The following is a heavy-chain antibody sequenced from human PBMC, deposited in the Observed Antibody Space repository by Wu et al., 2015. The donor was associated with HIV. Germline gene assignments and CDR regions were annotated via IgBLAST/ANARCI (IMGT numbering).Heavy chain of an antibody. CDR1: GYTFTGYY. V-gene: IGHV1-69*18. CDR2: FIPIFGTA. J-gene: IGHJ4*02. CDR3: ARTDGLVDGGNSGYDY. D-gene: IGHD4-23*01. Sequence: QVQLVQSGAEVKKPGASVKVSCKASGYTFTGYYMHWVRQAPGQGLEWMGRFIPIFGTANYAQKFQGRITITADEFTSTAHMELSSLRSEDTAVYYCARTDGLVDGGNSGYDYWGQGTLVTVSS.